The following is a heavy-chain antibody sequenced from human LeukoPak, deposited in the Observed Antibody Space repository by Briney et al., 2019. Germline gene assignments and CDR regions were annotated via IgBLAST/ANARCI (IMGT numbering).Heavy chain of an antibody. CDR2: INPNSGGT. CDR3: ARGPLQYYYGMDV. Sequence: ASVKVSCKASGYTFTGYYMHWVRQAPGQGLEWMGRINPNSGGTNYAQKFQGWVTMTRDTSISTAYMELSRLRSDDTAVYYCARGPLQYYYGMDVWGQGTTVTVSS. J-gene: IGHJ6*02. D-gene: IGHD4-11*01. CDR1: GYTFTGYY. V-gene: IGHV1-2*04.